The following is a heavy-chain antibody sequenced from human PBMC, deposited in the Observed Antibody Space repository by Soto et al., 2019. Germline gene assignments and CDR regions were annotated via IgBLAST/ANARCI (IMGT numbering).Heavy chain of an antibody. CDR3: ARSREFDY. V-gene: IGHV4-30-2*01. Sequence: PSETLSLTSGVSGGSLSGATYSWNVIRQPPGKGLERIGYIFPSGTTYYNPSLKSRVTISIDVSKNQFSLSLRSLTAADTAVYYCARSREFDYWSQGTLVTVSS. CDR2: IFPSGTT. J-gene: IGHJ4*02. CDR1: GGSLSGATYS.